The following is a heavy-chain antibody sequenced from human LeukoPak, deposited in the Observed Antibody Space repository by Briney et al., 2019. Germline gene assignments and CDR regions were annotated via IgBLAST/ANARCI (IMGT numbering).Heavy chain of an antibody. Sequence: GGSLRLSCAASGFTFSDYNMNWGRQAPGKGREWVSYITNGGSTIHHADSVKGRLTISRDNAKKTLYLQMNNLRAEDTAVYYCARSIGLTGGGVDVWGQGTTVTVSS. J-gene: IGHJ6*02. CDR1: GFTFSDYN. CDR3: ARSIGLTGGGVDV. CDR2: ITNGGSTI. D-gene: IGHD3-9*01. V-gene: IGHV3-11*01.